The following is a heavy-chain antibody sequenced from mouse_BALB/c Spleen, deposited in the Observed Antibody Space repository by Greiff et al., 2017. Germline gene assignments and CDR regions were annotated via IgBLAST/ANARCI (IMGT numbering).Heavy chain of an antibody. CDR3: ASDEDNAYYAMDY. CDR1: GFTFSSYA. D-gene: IGHD1-3*01. Sequence: EVHLVESGGGLVKPGGSLKLSCAASGFTFSSYAMSWVRQTPEKRLEWVATISSGGSHTYYPDSVKGRFTISRDNAKNTQYLQMSSLRSEDTAMYYYASDEDNAYYAMDYWGQGTSVTVSS. CDR2: ISSGGSHT. J-gene: IGHJ4*01. V-gene: IGHV5-9-3*01.